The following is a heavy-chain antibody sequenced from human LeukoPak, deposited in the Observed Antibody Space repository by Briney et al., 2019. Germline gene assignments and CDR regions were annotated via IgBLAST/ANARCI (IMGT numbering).Heavy chain of an antibody. CDR1: GFTVSSNY. D-gene: IGHD4-17*01. CDR3: ARDHPEYYGDYEHYFDY. V-gene: IGHV3-66*02. CDR2: IYSGGST. Sequence: GGSLRLSCAASGFTVSSNYMSWVRQAPGKGLEWVSVIYSGGSTYYADSVKGRFTISRDNSKNTLYLQMNSLRAEDTAVYYCARDHPEYYGDYEHYFDYWGQGTLVTVSS. J-gene: IGHJ4*02.